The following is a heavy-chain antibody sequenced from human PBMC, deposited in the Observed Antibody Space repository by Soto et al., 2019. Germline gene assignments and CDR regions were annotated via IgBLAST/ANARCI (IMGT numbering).Heavy chain of an antibody. Sequence: EVQLVESGGGFVQPGGSLRLSCVASRFSFTNAWMSWVRQAPGKGPEWVGRIKSKTDGGTADYAAPVKGRSTISRDDSQNTLYLHMDSLKTEDTALYHCSTDIGSYGLDIWGQGTTVTVSS. J-gene: IGHJ6*02. CDR3: STDIGSYGLDI. D-gene: IGHD1-26*01. CDR1: RFSFTNAW. CDR2: IKSKTDGGTA. V-gene: IGHV3-15*01.